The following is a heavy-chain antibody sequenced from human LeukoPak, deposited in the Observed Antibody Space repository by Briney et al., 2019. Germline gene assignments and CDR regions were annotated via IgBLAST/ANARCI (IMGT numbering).Heavy chain of an antibody. Sequence: TGGSLRLSCAASGFDFSSFAISWVRQAPGRGLEWVSGISSSGHLAFYADSVQGRFSVSRDNSRNTLYLQMDSLRAEDTALYYCAREAVMTTAPFGYSFDSWGQGTLVTVSS. CDR3: AREAVMTTAPFGYSFDS. D-gene: IGHD4-17*01. V-gene: IGHV3-23*01. CDR1: GFDFSSFA. J-gene: IGHJ4*02. CDR2: ISSSGHLA.